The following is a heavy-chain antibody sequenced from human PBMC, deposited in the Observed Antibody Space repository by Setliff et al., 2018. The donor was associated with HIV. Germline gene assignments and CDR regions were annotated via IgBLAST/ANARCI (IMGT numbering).Heavy chain of an antibody. CDR2: INAGNGDT. V-gene: IGHV1-3*01. Sequence: GASVKVSCKASGYTFTNYAIHWVRQAPGQRLEWMGWINAGNGDTKYSQKFQGRVTITTDTSASTAYMELNSLSSEDTAVYYCARSPGDYLFDFWGQGTPVTVSS. J-gene: IGHJ4*02. D-gene: IGHD4-17*01. CDR3: ARSPGDYLFDF. CDR1: GYTFTNYA.